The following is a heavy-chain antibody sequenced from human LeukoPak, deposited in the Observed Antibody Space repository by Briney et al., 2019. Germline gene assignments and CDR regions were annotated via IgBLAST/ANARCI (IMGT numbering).Heavy chain of an antibody. D-gene: IGHD2-2*01. J-gene: IGHJ4*02. V-gene: IGHV3-48*01. CDR3: ARDRCRTTSCRFDY. Sequence: ETLSLTCTVSGGSISSSSYYWGWICQPPGKGLEWVSYISSSSDTIYYADSVRGRFTISRDNAKNSLYLQMNSLRADDTAVYYCARDRCRTTSCRFDYWGQGTLVTVSS. CDR1: GGSISSSS. CDR2: ISSSSDTI.